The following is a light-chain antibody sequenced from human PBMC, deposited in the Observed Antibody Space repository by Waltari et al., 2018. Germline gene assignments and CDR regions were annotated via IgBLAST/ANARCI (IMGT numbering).Light chain of an antibody. CDR1: QQISNY. V-gene: IGKV1-39*01. J-gene: IGKJ3*01. CDR3: QQNFESPLT. Sequence: DIQMTQSPSPLSASVGDRVTITCRASQQISNYLNWYQQKPGRAPKLLMYAVCSLPTGGPSRFSGSGVGTDFTLTISKLQLVDFATYYCQQNFESPLTFGPGTKVDF. CDR2: AVC.